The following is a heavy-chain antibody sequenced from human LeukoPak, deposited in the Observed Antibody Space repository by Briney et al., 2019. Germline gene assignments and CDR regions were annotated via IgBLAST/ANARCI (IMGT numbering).Heavy chain of an antibody. CDR1: GYTFTGYY. J-gene: IGHJ4*02. Sequence: ASVKVSCKASGYTFTGYYMHWVRQAPGQGLEWMGWINPNSGNTNYAQKLQGRVTMTTDTSTSTAYMELRSLRSDDTAVYYCARDEGDYFDYWGQGTLVTVSS. CDR2: INPNSGNT. V-gene: IGHV1-18*04. CDR3: ARDEGDYFDY.